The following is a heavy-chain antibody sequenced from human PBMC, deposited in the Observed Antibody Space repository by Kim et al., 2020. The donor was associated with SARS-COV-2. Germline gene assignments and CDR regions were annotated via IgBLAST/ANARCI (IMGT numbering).Heavy chain of an antibody. CDR3: ARGYTSSITMVRGALEYFQH. J-gene: IGHJ1*01. V-gene: IGHV3-48*02. D-gene: IGHD3-10*01. Sequence: GGSLRLSCAASGFTFSSYSMNWVRQAPGKGLEWVSYISSSSSTIYYADSVKGRFTISRDNAKNSLYLQMNSLRDEDTAVYYCARGYTSSITMVRGALEYFQHWGQGTLVTVSS. CDR1: GFTFSSYS. CDR2: ISSSSSTI.